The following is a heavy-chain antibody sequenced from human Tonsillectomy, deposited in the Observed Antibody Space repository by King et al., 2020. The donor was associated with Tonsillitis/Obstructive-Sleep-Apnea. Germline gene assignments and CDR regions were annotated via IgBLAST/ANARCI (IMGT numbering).Heavy chain of an antibody. D-gene: IGHD2-15*01. Sequence: QLQESGPGLVKPSETLSLTCTVSGDSISTYYWSWVRQPPGKGLEWIGYIHYSGSTNYNPPLKSRVTMSVHTSKNQFSLKLTSATAADTAGYYCAGGYCSGGTYYSDYYYYMDVWGKGTTVTVSS. CDR1: GDSISTYY. CDR2: IHYSGST. V-gene: IGHV4-59*08. J-gene: IGHJ6*03. CDR3: AGGYCSGGTYYSDYYYYMDV.